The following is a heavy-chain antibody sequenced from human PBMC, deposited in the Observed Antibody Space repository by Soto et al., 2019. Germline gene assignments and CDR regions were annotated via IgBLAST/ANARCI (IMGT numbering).Heavy chain of an antibody. D-gene: IGHD1-26*01. CDR2: ISGSGDST. V-gene: IGHV3-23*01. Sequence: EVQLLESGGRLVQPGGSLRLSCAASGFTFSSDAMRWVRQAPVKGLEWVSAISGSGDSTYYADSVKGRFTISRDNSKNTLYLQMNSLRAEDTAVYYCARRGSGSYYDYWGQGTLVTVSS. CDR3: ARRGSGSYYDY. CDR1: GFTFSSDA. J-gene: IGHJ4*02.